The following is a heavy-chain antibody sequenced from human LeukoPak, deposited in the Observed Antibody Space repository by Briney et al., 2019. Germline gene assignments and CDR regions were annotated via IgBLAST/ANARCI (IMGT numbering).Heavy chain of an antibody. CDR3: ARDLWGTWLDFDL. D-gene: IGHD1-14*01. CDR2: IYYSGST. V-gene: IGHV4-39*07. CDR1: GGSISSSSYY. J-gene: IGHJ2*01. Sequence: PSETLSLTCTVSGGSISSSSYYWGWIRQPPGKGLEWIGSIYYSGSTYYNPSLKSRVTISVDTSKNQFSLKLSSVTAADTAVYYCARDLWGTWLDFDLWGRGTLVTVSS.